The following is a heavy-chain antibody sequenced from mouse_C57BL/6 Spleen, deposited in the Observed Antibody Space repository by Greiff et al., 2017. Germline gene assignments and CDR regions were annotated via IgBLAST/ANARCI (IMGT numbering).Heavy chain of an antibody. D-gene: IGHD1-1*01. V-gene: IGHV14-2*01. Sequence: VQLQQSGAELVKPGASVKLSCTASGFNIKDYYMHWVKQRTEQGLEWIGRIDPEAGETKYAPKFQGKATITADTSSNTAYLQLSRLTSEDTAVYYCARRGYGRSYVEDYWGQGTSVTVSS. CDR1: GFNIKDYY. J-gene: IGHJ4*01. CDR3: ARRGYGRSYVEDY. CDR2: IDPEAGET.